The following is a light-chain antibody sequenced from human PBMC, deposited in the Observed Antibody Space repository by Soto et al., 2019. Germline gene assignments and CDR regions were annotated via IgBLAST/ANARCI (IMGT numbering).Light chain of an antibody. CDR3: QQCGSSPIT. Sequence: EIVMTQSPDTLSVSPGARAPLSCRASQSVRSSYLAWYQQKPGQAPRLLIYGASSRATGIPDRFSGSGSGTDFTLTISRLEPEDFAVYYCQQCGSSPITFGQGTRLEIK. V-gene: IGKV3-20*01. CDR1: QSVRSSY. CDR2: GAS. J-gene: IGKJ5*01.